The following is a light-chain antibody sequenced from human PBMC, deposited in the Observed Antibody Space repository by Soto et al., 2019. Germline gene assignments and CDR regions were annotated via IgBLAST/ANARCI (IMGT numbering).Light chain of an antibody. V-gene: IGKV1-33*01. Sequence: DIPMTQSPSSLSAIVGDRVTITCQASQDISNYLNWYQQKPGKAPKLLIYDASNLETGVPSRFSGSGSGTDFTFTISSLQPEDIATYYCQQYDNLLSFGGGTKVEIK. CDR3: QQYDNLLS. J-gene: IGKJ4*01. CDR1: QDISNY. CDR2: DAS.